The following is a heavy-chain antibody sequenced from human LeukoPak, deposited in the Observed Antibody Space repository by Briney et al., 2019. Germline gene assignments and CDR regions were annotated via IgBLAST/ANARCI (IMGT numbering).Heavy chain of an antibody. CDR2: ISGTDSGT. Sequence: GGSLRLSCEASGFTFITYAMSWVRQAPGKGLQGVSGISGTDSGTYYTDSVKGRFTISRDNSKNTVYLQIDSLRAKDTAVYYCAKCMSGSGVCLNFDSWGQGILVTVSS. CDR1: GFTFITYA. CDR3: AKCMSGSGVCLNFDS. J-gene: IGHJ4*02. D-gene: IGHD2-21*02. V-gene: IGHV3-23*01.